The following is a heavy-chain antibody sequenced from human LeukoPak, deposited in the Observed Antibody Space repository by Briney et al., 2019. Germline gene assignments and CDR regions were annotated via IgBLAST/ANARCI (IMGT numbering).Heavy chain of an antibody. V-gene: IGHV3-23*01. Sequence: PSGGSLRLSCAASGFTFSNYAMSWVRQAPGKGLEWVSAISGSGGSTYYADSVKGRFTISRDNSKNTLYLQMNSLRAEDTAVYYCAKHPPSYYDILTGYANFDYWGQGTLVTVSS. CDR2: ISGSGGST. CDR3: AKHPPSYYDILTGYANFDY. D-gene: IGHD3-9*01. CDR1: GFTFSNYA. J-gene: IGHJ4*02.